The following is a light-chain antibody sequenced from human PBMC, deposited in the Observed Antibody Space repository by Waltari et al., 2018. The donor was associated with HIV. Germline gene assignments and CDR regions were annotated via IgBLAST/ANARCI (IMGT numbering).Light chain of an antibody. CDR2: SNN. J-gene: IGLJ3*02. V-gene: IGLV1-44*01. Sequence: QSVLTQPPSASGTPGQRVTISCSGSSSNLESNTVNRYQQLPGTAPKLPIYSNNQRPSGVPDRFSGSKSGTSVSLAISGLQSEDDTDYYCAAWDDSLNGWVFGGGTKLTVL. CDR1: SSNLESNT. CDR3: AAWDDSLNGWV.